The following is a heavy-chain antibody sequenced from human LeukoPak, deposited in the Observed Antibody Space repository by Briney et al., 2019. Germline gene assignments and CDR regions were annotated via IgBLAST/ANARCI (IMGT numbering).Heavy chain of an antibody. Sequence: PGGSLRLSCGASGFTFSSYAMTWVRQAPGKGLEWVSAISGTAATTYNADSVKGRFTISRDNSKNTLYLQMSSLRAEDTAVYYCAKGHSSGWYAVDWGQGTLVTVSS. D-gene: IGHD6-19*01. CDR3: AKGHSSGWYAVD. J-gene: IGHJ4*02. CDR1: GFTFSSYA. CDR2: ISGTAATT. V-gene: IGHV3-23*01.